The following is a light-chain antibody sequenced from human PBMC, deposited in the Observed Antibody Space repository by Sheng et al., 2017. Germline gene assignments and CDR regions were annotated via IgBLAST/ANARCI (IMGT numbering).Light chain of an antibody. CDR3: QQYIHQYT. V-gene: IGKV3-15*01. CDR1: QSVSTK. Sequence: ETVLTQSPVTLSVSPGGRATLSCRASQSVSTKLAWYQQKLARLPGSSSMMHPPGPLVSQPGSLAXGLGTDXTLTISSLQSEDFAVYYCQQYIHQYTFGLGDQGWRS. J-gene: IGKJ2*01. CDR2: MHP.